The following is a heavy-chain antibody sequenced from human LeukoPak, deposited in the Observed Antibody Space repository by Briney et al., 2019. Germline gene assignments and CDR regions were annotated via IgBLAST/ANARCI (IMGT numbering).Heavy chain of an antibody. J-gene: IGHJ6*03. D-gene: IGHD1-26*01. CDR2: IYGGGNT. CDR1: GFTVSNNY. CDR3: ARDPYSGSYGDYYYYYMGV. V-gene: IGHV3-66*01. Sequence: GGSLRLSCAASGFTVSNNYMSWVRQAPGKGLEWVSAIYGGGNTYYADSVKGRFTISRDNSKNTLYLQMNSLRAEDTALYYCARDPYSGSYGDYYYYYMGVWGKGTTVTISS.